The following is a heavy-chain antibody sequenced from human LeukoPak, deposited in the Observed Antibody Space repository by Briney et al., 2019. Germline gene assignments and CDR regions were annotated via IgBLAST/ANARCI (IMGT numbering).Heavy chain of an antibody. CDR3: ARQLKARDAFGI. D-gene: IGHD6-6*01. CDR1: GGSISSYY. Sequence: SETLSLTCTVSGGSISSYYWSWIRQPPGKGLEWIGYIYYSGSTNYNPSLKSRVTISVDTSKNQFSLKLSSVTAADTAVYYCARQLKARDAFGIWGQGTMVTVSS. V-gene: IGHV4-59*01. J-gene: IGHJ3*02. CDR2: IYYSGST.